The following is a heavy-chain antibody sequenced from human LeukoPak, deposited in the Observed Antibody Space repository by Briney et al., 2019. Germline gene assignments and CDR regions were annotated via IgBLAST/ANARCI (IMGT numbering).Heavy chain of an antibody. CDR1: GYTFTSYG. CDR3: ARGPRYSSSWSYYYYMDV. D-gene: IGHD6-13*01. J-gene: IGHJ6*03. Sequence: ASVKVSYKASGYTFTSYGISWVRQAPGQGLEWMGWISAYNGNTNYAQKLQGRVTMTTDTSTSTAYMELRSLRSDDTAAYYCARGPRYSSSWSYYYYMDVWGKGTTVTVSS. CDR2: ISAYNGNT. V-gene: IGHV1-18*01.